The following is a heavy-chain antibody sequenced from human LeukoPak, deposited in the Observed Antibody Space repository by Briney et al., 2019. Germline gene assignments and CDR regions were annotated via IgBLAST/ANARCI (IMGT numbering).Heavy chain of an antibody. CDR2: IYPGDSDT. CDR3: ARHADIVVVVAPFDY. D-gene: IGHD2-15*01. J-gene: IGHJ4*02. Sequence: GESLKISCKGSGYSFTSYWIGWVRQMPGKGLEWMGIIYPGDSDTRYSPSFQGQVTISAAKSISTAYLQWSSLKASDTAMYYCARHADIVVVVAPFDYWGQGTLVTVSS. CDR1: GYSFTSYW. V-gene: IGHV5-51*01.